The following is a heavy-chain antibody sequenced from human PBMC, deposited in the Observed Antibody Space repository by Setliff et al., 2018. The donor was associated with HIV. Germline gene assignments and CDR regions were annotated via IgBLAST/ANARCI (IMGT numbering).Heavy chain of an antibody. CDR1: GYTFTDYY. J-gene: IGHJ4*02. D-gene: IGHD2-15*01. V-gene: IGHV1-2*06. CDR2: INPKSGVT. Sequence: GASVKVSCKASGYTFTDYYIHWVRQAPGHGLEWVGRINPKSGVTIYAQNFRARVTMTRDTSSATAYMGLSTLRSDDTALYYCARDLIRITPHGDLPFWGQGTLVTVSS. CDR3: ARDLIRITPHGDLPF.